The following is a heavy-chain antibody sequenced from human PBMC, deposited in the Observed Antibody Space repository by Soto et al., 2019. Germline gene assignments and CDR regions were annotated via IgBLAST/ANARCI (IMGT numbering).Heavy chain of an antibody. CDR2: ISYDGSNK. V-gene: IGHV3-30-3*01. CDR1: GFTFSSYA. Sequence: QVQLVESGGGVVQPGRSLRLSCAASGFTFSSYAMHWVRQAPGKGLEWVAVISYDGSNKYYADSVKGRFTISRDNSKNTLYLQMNSLRAEDTAVYYCARDHYSSSFRGMDVWGQGTTVTVSS. D-gene: IGHD6-6*01. J-gene: IGHJ6*02. CDR3: ARDHYSSSFRGMDV.